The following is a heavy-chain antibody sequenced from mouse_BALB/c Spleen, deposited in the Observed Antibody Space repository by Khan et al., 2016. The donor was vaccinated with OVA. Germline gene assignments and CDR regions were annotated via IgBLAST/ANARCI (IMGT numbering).Heavy chain of an antibody. CDR2: IDPANGDI. D-gene: IGHD2-1*01. J-gene: IGHJ3*01. V-gene: IGHV14-3*02. CDR1: DFNIKDTY. Sequence: VQLKESGAEFVKPGASVRLSCTGSDFNIKDTYIHWVKQRPEQGLEWIGRIDPANGDIKYDPKFQGKATIQADTSSNTAYLQLSSLTSEDTAVFYSATHYGNPCTYWGQGTLVTVAA. CDR3: ATHYGNPCTY.